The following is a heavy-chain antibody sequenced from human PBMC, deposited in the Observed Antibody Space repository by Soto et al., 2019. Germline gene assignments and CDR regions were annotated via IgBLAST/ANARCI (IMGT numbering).Heavy chain of an antibody. D-gene: IGHD4-17*01. CDR2: IIPIFGTA. J-gene: IGHJ6*02. CDR1: GGTFSSYA. CDR3: ALNDYDGRYYYYGMDV. V-gene: IGHV1-69*13. Sequence: SVKVSCKASGGTFSSYAISWVRQAPGQGLEWMGGIIPIFGTANYAQKFQGRVTITADESTSTAYMELSSLRSEDTAVYYCALNDYDGRYYYYGMDVWGQGTTVTVS.